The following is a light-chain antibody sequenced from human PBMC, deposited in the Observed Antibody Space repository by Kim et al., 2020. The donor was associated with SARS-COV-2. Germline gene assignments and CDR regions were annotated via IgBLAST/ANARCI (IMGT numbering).Light chain of an antibody. CDR3: QVWDSGSDHPV. CDR1: KIGSKS. V-gene: IGLV3-21*01. J-gene: IGLJ3*02. CDR2: YDT. Sequence: SYELTQAPSVSVAPGMTATITCGGNKIGSKSVHWYRQRSGQAPVLVMSYDTERPSGIPDRFSGSNSGNTASLTISRVEAGDEADYYCQVWDSGSDHPVFGGGTKLTVL.